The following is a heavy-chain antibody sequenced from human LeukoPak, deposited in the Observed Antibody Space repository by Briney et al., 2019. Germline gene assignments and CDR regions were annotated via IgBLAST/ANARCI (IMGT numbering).Heavy chain of an antibody. V-gene: IGHV4-39*07. J-gene: IGHJ6*02. CDR3: ARDYGMVRGVDYYYYGMDV. D-gene: IGHD3-10*01. CDR2: IYYSGST. Sequence: TETLSLTCTVSGGSISSSTYYWGWIRRPPGKGLEWVGSIYYSGSTYYNPSLKSRVTVSVDTSKNQFSLKLSSVTAADTAVYYCARDYGMVRGVDYYYYGMDVWGQGTTVTVSS. CDR1: GGSISSSTYY.